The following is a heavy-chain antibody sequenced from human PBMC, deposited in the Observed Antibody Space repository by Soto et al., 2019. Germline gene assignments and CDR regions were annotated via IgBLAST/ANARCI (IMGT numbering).Heavy chain of an antibody. V-gene: IGHV3-9*01. CDR2: ITWNSGAI. CDR3: TKGGYNSAWPYVFDI. J-gene: IGHJ3*02. Sequence: EVQLVESGGGLVQPGRSLRLSCAASGFTFDDYAMHWVRQAPGKGLQWVSGITWNSGAIAYADSVKGRFTISRDNAKNSLYLQMSSLGPEETAFYYCTKGGYNSAWPYVFDIWGQGTMVTVSS. CDR1: GFTFDDYA. D-gene: IGHD1-1*01.